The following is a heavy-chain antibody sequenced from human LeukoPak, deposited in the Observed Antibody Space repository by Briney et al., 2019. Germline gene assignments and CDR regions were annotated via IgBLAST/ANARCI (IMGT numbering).Heavy chain of an antibody. D-gene: IGHD6-13*01. V-gene: IGHV4-34*01. CDR3: ARDAIAAAGRSFDY. Sequence: SETLSLTCAVYGVSFSGYYWSWIRQPPGKGLEWIGEINHSGSTNYNPSLKSRVTISVDTSKNQFSLKLSSVTAADTAVYYCARDAIAAAGRSFDYWGQGTLLTVSS. CDR2: INHSGST. CDR1: GVSFSGYY. J-gene: IGHJ4*02.